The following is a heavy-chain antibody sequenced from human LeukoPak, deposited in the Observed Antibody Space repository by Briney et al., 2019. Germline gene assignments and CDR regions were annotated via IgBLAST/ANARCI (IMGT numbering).Heavy chain of an antibody. V-gene: IGHV3-7*01. CDR3: ARWATSYDF. CDR1: GFTFSNYW. CDR2: IKQDGSEK. Sequence: GGSLRLSCAASGFTFSNYWMSWVRQAPGKGLEWVANIKQDGSEKYYVDSVTGRFTISRDNAKNSLYLQMNSLRAEDTAVYYCARWATSYDFWGQGTLVTVSS. D-gene: IGHD3-10*01. J-gene: IGHJ4*02.